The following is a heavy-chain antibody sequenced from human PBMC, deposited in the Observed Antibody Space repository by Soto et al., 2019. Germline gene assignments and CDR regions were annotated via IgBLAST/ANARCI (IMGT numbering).Heavy chain of an antibody. V-gene: IGHV4-4*07. CDR1: GGSISSYY. CDR3: ARDHPNYYDSSGYPNYYYYGMDV. J-gene: IGHJ6*02. CDR2: IYTSGST. Sequence: KSSETLSLTCTVSGGSISSYYWSWIRQPAGKGLEWIGRIYTSGSTNYNPSLKSRVTMSVDTSKNQFSLKLSSVTAADTAVYYCARDHPNYYDSSGYPNYYYYGMDVWGQGTTVTVSS. D-gene: IGHD3-22*01.